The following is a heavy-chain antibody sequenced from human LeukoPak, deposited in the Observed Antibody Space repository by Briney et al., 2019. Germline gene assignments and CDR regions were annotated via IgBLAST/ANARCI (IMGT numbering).Heavy chain of an antibody. V-gene: IGHV4-34*01. Sequence: SETLSLTCAVYGGSFSAYYWSWIRQPPGKGLEWIGEVNHSGSTKYNPSLKSRVTISVDTSKNQFSLKLSSVTAADTAVYYCARLPSPYSSSSRYYYYGMDVWGQGTTVTVSS. CDR3: ARLPSPYSSSSRYYYYGMDV. CDR2: VNHSGST. CDR1: GGSFSAYY. D-gene: IGHD6-6*01. J-gene: IGHJ6*02.